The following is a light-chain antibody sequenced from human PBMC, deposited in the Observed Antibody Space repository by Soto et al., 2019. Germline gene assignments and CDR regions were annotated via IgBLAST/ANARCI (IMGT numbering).Light chain of an antibody. J-gene: IGLJ1*01. Sequence: QSVLTQPPSASGTPGQRVTISCSGSTSNIGSNTVNWYQQLPGTAPKLLIYSNNLRPSGVPDRFSGSKSGTSASLAISGLQSEDEADYYCAGWDDSLNGYVFGPGTKLTVL. CDR2: SNN. CDR1: TSNIGSNT. V-gene: IGLV1-44*01. CDR3: AGWDDSLNGYV.